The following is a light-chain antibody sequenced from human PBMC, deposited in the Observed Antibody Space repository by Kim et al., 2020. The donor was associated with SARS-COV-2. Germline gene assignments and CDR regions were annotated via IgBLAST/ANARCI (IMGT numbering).Light chain of an antibody. CDR2: DAS. Sequence: LAPGERATPSGRASQSVSSYLAWYQQKPGQAPRLLIYDASNRATGIPARFSGSGSGTDFTLTISSLEPEDFAVYYCQQRSNWPPWTFGQGTKLEI. V-gene: IGKV3-11*01. CDR1: QSVSSY. CDR3: QQRSNWPPWT. J-gene: IGKJ2*02.